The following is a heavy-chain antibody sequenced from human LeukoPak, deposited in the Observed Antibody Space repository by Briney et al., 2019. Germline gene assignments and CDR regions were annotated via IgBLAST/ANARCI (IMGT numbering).Heavy chain of an antibody. Sequence: SETLSLTCTVSGGSLYNYYWNWIRQPPGMGLEWIGYIYYSGSTHYNSSLKSRVTISIDTSKNQFSLKLSSVTAADTAVYYCARGYSNPNFDYWGQGTLVTVSS. CDR2: IYYSGST. J-gene: IGHJ4*02. D-gene: IGHD4-11*01. V-gene: IGHV4-59*01. CDR3: ARGYSNPNFDY. CDR1: GGSLYNYY.